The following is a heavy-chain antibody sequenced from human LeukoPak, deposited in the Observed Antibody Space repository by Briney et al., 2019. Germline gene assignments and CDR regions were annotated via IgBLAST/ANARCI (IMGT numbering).Heavy chain of an antibody. Sequence: GASVKVSCKASGGTFSSYAISWVRQAPGQGLEWMGGIIPIFGTANYAQKFQGRVTITADESTSTAYMELSSLRSEDTAVYYCAREPLGGYDRHFDIWGQGTMVTVSS. CDR2: IIPIFGTA. V-gene: IGHV1-69*13. J-gene: IGHJ3*02. D-gene: IGHD2-2*01. CDR1: GGTFSSYA. CDR3: AREPLGGYDRHFDI.